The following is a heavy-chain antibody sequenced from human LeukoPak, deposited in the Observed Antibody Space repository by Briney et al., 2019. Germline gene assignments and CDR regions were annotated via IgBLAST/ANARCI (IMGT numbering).Heavy chain of an antibody. CDR3: ARGAAVAGLNWFDP. V-gene: IGHV3-21*01. CDR2: ISSSSSYI. J-gene: IGHJ5*02. D-gene: IGHD6-13*01. Sequence: KPGGSLRLSYAASGFTFSSYSMNWVRQAPGKGLEWVSSISSSSSYIYYADSVKGRFTISRDNAKHSLYLQMNSLRAEDTAVYYCARGAAVAGLNWFDPWGQGTLVTVSS. CDR1: GFTFSSYS.